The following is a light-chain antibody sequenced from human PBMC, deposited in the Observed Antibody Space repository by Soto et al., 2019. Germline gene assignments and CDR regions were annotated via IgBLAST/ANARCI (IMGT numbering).Light chain of an antibody. V-gene: IGLV2-14*01. CDR1: SSDVGTYNY. CDR2: EVS. Sequence: QSALTQPASVSGSPGQSITISCTGTSSDVGTYNYVSWYQQHPDKAPKLMIYEVSNRPSGVSNRFSGSKSGNTASLTISGLQAEDEADYYCSSYAGDSFVFGTGTQLTVL. CDR3: SSYAGDSFV. J-gene: IGLJ1*01.